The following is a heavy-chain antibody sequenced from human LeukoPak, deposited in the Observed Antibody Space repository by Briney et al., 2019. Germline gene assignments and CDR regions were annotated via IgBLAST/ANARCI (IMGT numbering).Heavy chain of an antibody. CDR3: AIVDPDSRSTLEVFDY. J-gene: IGHJ4*02. V-gene: IGHV4-59*01. CDR1: GGSISSYY. D-gene: IGHD6-6*01. CDR2: IYYSGST. Sequence: SETLSLTCTVSGGSISSYYWSWIRQPPGKGLDWIGDIYYSGSTNYNPSLKSRVTISVDTSKNQFSLKLSSVTAADTAVYYCAIVDPDSRSTLEVFDYGGQGTLVTVSS.